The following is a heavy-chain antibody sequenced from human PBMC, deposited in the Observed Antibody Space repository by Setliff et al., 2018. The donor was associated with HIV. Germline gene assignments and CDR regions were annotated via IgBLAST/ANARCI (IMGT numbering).Heavy chain of an antibody. V-gene: IGHV3-23*01. CDR1: GFIFSNYA. Sequence: GGSLRLSCAASGFIFSNYAMSWVRQAPGKGLEWVSAISSGDTTHYADFVKGRFTISRDNSENTLYLQMNSLRAEDMAVYYCAREDSSWYGSLDYWGQGTLVTVSS. CDR2: ISSGDTT. J-gene: IGHJ4*02. D-gene: IGHD6-13*01. CDR3: AREDSSWYGSLDY.